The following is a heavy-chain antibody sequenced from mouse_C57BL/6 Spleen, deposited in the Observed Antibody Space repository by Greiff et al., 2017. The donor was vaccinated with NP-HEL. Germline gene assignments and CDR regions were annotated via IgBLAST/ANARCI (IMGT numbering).Heavy chain of an antibody. J-gene: IGHJ4*01. D-gene: IGHD1-1*01. CDR3: ARRKYYYGSSSYAMDY. Sequence: QVQLQQSGPGLVQPSQSLSITCTVSGFSLTSYGVHWVRQSPGKGLEWLGVIWSGGSTDYNAAFISRLSISKDNSKSQVFFKMNSLQADDTAIYYCARRKYYYGSSSYAMDYWGQGTSVTVSS. CDR1: GFSLTSYG. V-gene: IGHV2-2*01. CDR2: IWSGGST.